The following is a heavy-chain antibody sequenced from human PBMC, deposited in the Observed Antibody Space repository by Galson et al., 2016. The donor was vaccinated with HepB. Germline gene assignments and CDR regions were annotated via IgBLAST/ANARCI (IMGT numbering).Heavy chain of an antibody. V-gene: IGHV1-69*13. D-gene: IGHD6-19*01. CDR3: AREDNGGWFLDY. CDR1: GGAFSSYA. CDR2: IIPIFGAS. Sequence: SVKVSCKASGGAFSSYAFSWVRQAPGQGLEWMGGIIPIFGASASAQKFQGRVTITADESTTTVYMELSSLRSEDSAMYYCAREDNGGWFLDYWGQGTLVSVSS. J-gene: IGHJ4*02.